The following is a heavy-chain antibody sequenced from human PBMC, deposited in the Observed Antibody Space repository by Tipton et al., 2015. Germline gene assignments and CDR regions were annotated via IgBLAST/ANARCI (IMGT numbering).Heavy chain of an antibody. Sequence: QLVQSGGGLIQPGGSLRLSCAASGFTVSSNYMSWVRQAPGKGLDWVSYISGGGFDMSYAESVKGRFTISRDNAKNSVYLHMNSLRVEDTAVYFCGTGGCSGATCPDHWGQGTLVTVSS. V-gene: IGHV3-11*04. D-gene: IGHD2-15*01. J-gene: IGHJ5*02. CDR2: ISGGGFDM. CDR1: GFTVSSNY. CDR3: GTGGCSGATCPDH.